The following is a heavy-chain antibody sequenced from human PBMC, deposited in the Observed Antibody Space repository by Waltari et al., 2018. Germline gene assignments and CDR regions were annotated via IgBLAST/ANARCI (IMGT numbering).Heavy chain of an antibody. CDR2: IIPIFGTA. D-gene: IGHD3-16*01. CDR3: ASLYYDYIWGTNSY. J-gene: IGHJ4*02. Sequence: QVQLVQSGAEVKKPGSSVKVSCKASGGTFSSYAISWVRQAPGQGLEWMGGIIPIFGTANYAQKFQGRVTMTTDESTSTAYMELSSLRSEDTAVYYCASLYYDYIWGTNSYWGQGTLVTVSS. V-gene: IGHV1-69*05. CDR1: GGTFSSYA.